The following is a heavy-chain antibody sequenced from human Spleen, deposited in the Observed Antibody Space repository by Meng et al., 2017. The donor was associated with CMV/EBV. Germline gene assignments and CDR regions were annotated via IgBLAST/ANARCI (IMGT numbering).Heavy chain of an antibody. CDR3: ARDSPGGYGYFDS. CDR2: IHYSGTT. D-gene: IGHD5-12*01. J-gene: IGHJ4*02. Sequence: QAQVQGSGPGLVNLSQTLSLTCTVSDGCTTIDDYYWSWIRQPPGKGLEWIGYIHYSGTTYYNPSLKSRIAISLDTSKNQFSLNLNSVTAADAAVYYCARDSPGGYGYFDSWGQGTLVTVSS. V-gene: IGHV4-30-4*01. CDR1: DGCTTIDDYY.